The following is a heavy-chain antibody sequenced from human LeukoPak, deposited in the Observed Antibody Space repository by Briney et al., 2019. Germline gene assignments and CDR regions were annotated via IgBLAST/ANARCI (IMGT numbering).Heavy chain of an antibody. D-gene: IGHD3-10*01. CDR1: GFTFSAYA. Sequence: GASLRLSCSASGFTFSAYAMHWVRQAPGKGLEYVSTINDNGRNTYYVDSVKGRFTISRDNSKNTLYLQMSSLRLEDTAVYYCAREIFGSGSYPDFWGQGTLVTVSS. CDR3: AREIFGSGSYPDF. J-gene: IGHJ4*02. V-gene: IGHV3-64D*06. CDR2: INDNGRNT.